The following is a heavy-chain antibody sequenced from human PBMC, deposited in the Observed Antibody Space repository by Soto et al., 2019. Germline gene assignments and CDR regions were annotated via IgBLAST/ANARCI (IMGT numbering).Heavy chain of an antibody. V-gene: IGHV3-23*01. CDR2: ISDPGTST. CDR1: GFTFGNYA. Sequence: LRLSCAASGFTFGNYAMNWVRQAPGKGLEWISSISDPGTSTYYANSVKGRFSMSRDNSKNTLFLQMNRLRADDTAVYFCAKSLVTPSDAFDLWGRGTLVTVSS. CDR3: AKSLVTPSDAFDL. D-gene: IGHD2-21*02. J-gene: IGHJ3*01.